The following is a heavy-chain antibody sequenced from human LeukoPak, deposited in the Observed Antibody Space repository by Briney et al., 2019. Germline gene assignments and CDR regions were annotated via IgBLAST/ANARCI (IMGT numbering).Heavy chain of an antibody. CDR3: ARACCFWSGYPYDN. Sequence: SETLSLTCAVYGGSFSGYYWSWIRQPPGKGLEWIGEINHSGSTNYNPSLKSRVTISVDTSKNQFSLKLSSVTAADTAVYYCARACCFWSGYPYDNWGQGTLVTVSS. D-gene: IGHD3-3*01. CDR1: GGSFSGYY. CDR2: INHSGST. V-gene: IGHV4-34*01. J-gene: IGHJ4*02.